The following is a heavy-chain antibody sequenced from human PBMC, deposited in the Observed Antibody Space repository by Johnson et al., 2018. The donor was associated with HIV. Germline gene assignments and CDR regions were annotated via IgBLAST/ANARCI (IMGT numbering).Heavy chain of an antibody. Sequence: VQLVESGGGLIQPGGSLRLSCAASGFTFSSYWMSWVRQTPGKGLEWVANIKQDGSEKYYVDSVKGRFTISRDNAKNSLYLQMNSLSAEDTAGYYCAGDTYYYATGGYLTRPRAFDVWGQGTTVTVSS. CDR3: AGDTYYYATGGYLTRPRAFDV. J-gene: IGHJ3*01. CDR2: IKQDGSEK. D-gene: IGHD3-10*01. V-gene: IGHV3-7*01. CDR1: GFTFSSYW.